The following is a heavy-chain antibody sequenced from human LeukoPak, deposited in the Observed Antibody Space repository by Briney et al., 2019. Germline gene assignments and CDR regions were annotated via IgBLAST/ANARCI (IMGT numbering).Heavy chain of an antibody. Sequence: SGTLPLTCAGYGWTFNDYYLNWIRQSPGKGLEWVGEINHSGTINSNPSLKSRLTISGDTSKNQFSLRLTSVTPADTAVYYCARVPRYYYCSGFHYWGQGTPVTVST. CDR3: ARVPRYYYCSGFHY. CDR1: GWTFNDYY. J-gene: IGHJ4*02. V-gene: IGHV4-34*01. CDR2: INHSGTI. D-gene: IGHD3-10*01.